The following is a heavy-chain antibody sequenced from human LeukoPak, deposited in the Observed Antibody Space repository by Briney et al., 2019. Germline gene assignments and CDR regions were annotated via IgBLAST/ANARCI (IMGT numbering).Heavy chain of an antibody. D-gene: IGHD3-10*01. Sequence: GASVKVSCKASGYTSTSYDINWVRQATGQGLEWMGWMNPNSGNTGYAQKFQGRVTMTRNTSISTAYMELSSLRSEDTAVYYCARADDTMVRGVIIYYMDVWGKGTTVTVSS. V-gene: IGHV1-8*01. CDR2: MNPNSGNT. J-gene: IGHJ6*03. CDR1: GYTSTSYD. CDR3: ARADDTMVRGVIIYYMDV.